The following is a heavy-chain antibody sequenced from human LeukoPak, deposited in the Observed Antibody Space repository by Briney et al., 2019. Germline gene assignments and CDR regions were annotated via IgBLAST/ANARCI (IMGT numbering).Heavy chain of an antibody. D-gene: IGHD4-17*01. J-gene: IGHJ2*01. CDR2: ISSGSGTI. CDR3: AALRGLQNWYFDL. CDR1: GSAFSSYN. Sequence: GGSLRLSCAASGSAFSSYNINWVRQAPGKGLEWVSYISSGSGTIYYADSVKGRFTISRDNAKNSLFLQMNSLRAEDTAVYYCAALRGLQNWYFDLWGRGTLVTVSS. V-gene: IGHV3-48*01.